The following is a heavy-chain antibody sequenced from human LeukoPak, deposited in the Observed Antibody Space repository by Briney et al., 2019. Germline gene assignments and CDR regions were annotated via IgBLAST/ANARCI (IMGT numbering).Heavy chain of an antibody. CDR2: IYSGGST. V-gene: IGHV3-66*02. CDR1: GFTVSSNY. J-gene: IGHJ4*02. CDR3: AREVHLDY. Sequence: GGSLRLSCAVSGFTVSSNYMSWVRQAPGKGLEWVSVIYSGGSTFYADFVKGRFTISRDNSKNTLYLQMNSLRAEDTAVYYCAREVHLDYWGQGTLVTVSS.